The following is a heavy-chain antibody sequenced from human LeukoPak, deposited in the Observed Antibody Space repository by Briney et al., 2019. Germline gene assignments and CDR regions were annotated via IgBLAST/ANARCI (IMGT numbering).Heavy chain of an antibody. D-gene: IGHD4-11*01. J-gene: IGHJ4*02. V-gene: IGHV3-23*01. Sequence: QAGGSLRLSCAASGFTFSNYAMSWVRQAPGKGLEWVSDISGGGGSTYYADSVRGHFTISRDNSKNTLYLQMNSLRAEDTAVYYCAKVNRPMTTGNTSLDYWGQGTLVTVSS. CDR3: AKVNRPMTTGNTSLDY. CDR1: GFTFSNYA. CDR2: ISGGGGST.